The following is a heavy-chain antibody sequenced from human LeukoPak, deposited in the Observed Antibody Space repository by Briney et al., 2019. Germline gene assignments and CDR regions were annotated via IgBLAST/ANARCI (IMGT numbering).Heavy chain of an antibody. D-gene: IGHD3-3*01. J-gene: IGHJ4*02. CDR2: ITGSGGST. V-gene: IGHV3-23*01. Sequence: GGTLRLSCAPPGFTFSNYGLSWVRQAPGKGLEWVSGITGSGGSTYYADSVKGRFTISRDNSKNTLYLQMNSLRAEDTAIYYCARDERLLSFLKWGQGTLVTVSS. CDR1: GFTFSNYG. CDR3: ARDERLLSFLK.